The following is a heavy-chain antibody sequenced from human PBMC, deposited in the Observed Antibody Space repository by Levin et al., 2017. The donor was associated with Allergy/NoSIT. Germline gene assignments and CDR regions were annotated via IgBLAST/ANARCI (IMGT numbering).Heavy chain of an antibody. CDR3: ARETWITDDDRNLDC. J-gene: IGHJ4*02. CDR1: GYTFSSHG. CDR2: LWSDGTKR. V-gene: IGHV3-33*01. Sequence: QPGGSLRLSCVASGYTFSSHGMHWVRQAPGKGLEWVALLWSDGTKRDYAESVKGRFTISRDSSQNTLYLQMNSLRADDTAVYYCARETWITDDDRNLDCWGQGTLVTVSS. D-gene: IGHD2-2*03.